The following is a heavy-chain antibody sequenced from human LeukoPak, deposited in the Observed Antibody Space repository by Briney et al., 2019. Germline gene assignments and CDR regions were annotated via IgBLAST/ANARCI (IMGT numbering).Heavy chain of an antibody. Sequence: PGGSLRLSCAASGFTFSNYWMSWVRQAPGKGLEWVANINQHGSENYYVDSVRGRFTISRDNAQNSLYLQMNSLRAEDTAVYYCARATYYDSSGYWGYYFDYWGQGTLVTVSS. CDR2: INQHGSEN. V-gene: IGHV3-7*01. CDR3: ARATYYDSSGYWGYYFDY. J-gene: IGHJ4*02. D-gene: IGHD3-22*01. CDR1: GFTFSNYW.